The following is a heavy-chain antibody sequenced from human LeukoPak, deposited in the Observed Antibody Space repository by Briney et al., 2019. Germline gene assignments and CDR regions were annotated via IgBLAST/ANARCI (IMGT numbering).Heavy chain of an antibody. J-gene: IGHJ4*02. D-gene: IGHD6-13*01. CDR3: ARDVVAAAGESDD. V-gene: IGHV4-39*07. CDR2: IYYSGST. Sequence: SETLSPTCTVSGGSISRSADYWGWIRQPPGKGLEWIGTIYYSGSTYYNPSLKSRVTISVDTSKNQFSLKLTSVTAADTAVYYCARDVVAAAGESDDWGQGTPVTVSS. CDR1: GGSISRSADY.